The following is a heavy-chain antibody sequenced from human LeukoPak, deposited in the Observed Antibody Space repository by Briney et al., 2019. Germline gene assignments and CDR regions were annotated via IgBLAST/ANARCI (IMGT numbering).Heavy chain of an antibody. CDR1: GGSFSGYY. CDR3: ARATVRGYSYGRPTNAFDI. CDR2: INHSGST. J-gene: IGHJ3*02. D-gene: IGHD5-18*01. Sequence: PSETLSLTCAVYGGSFSGYYWSWIRQPPGKGLEWIGEINHSGSTNYNPSLKSRVTISVDTSKNQFSLKLSPVTAADTAVYYCARATVRGYSYGRPTNAFDIWGQGTTVTVSS. V-gene: IGHV4-34*01.